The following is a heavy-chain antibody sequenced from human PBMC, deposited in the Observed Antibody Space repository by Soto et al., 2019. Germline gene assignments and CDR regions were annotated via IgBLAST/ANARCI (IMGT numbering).Heavy chain of an antibody. V-gene: IGHV1-18*04. Sequence: ASVKVSCKASGYTFTSYGISWVRQAPGQGLEWMGWISAYNGNTNYAQKLQGRVTMTTDTSTSTAYMELRSLRSDDTAVYYCARELEAGTPYNWFDPWGQGTLVTVSS. J-gene: IGHJ5*02. CDR2: ISAYNGNT. D-gene: IGHD6-19*01. CDR3: ARELEAGTPYNWFDP. CDR1: GYTFTSYG.